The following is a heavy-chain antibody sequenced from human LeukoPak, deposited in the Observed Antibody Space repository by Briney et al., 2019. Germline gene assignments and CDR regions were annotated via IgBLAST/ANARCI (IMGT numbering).Heavy chain of an antibody. V-gene: IGHV3-7*01. CDR3: AREDLYCSGGSCYIGRGYYFDY. CDR1: GFTFSNYG. CDR2: IKQDGREK. D-gene: IGHD2-15*01. Sequence: GGSLRLSCAASGFTFSNYGMNWVRQAPGKGLEWVANIKQDGREKYYVDSVKGRFTISRDNAKNSLYLQMNSLRAEDTAVYYCAREDLYCSGGSCYIGRGYYFDYWGQGTLVTVSS. J-gene: IGHJ4*02.